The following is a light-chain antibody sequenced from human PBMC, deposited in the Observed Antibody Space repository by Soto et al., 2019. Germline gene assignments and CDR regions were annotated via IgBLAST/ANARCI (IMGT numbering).Light chain of an antibody. CDR1: QGINND. J-gene: IGKJ1*01. V-gene: IGKV1-27*01. Sequence: DIRMTQSPSSLSASVGDSVTITCRASQGINNDLAWYQQKPGKVPVLLIYSASTLKPGIPSRFSVSGTGTDFTLTISSLQPEDFATYYCQKYDSAPRTFGQGTKVDIK. CDR2: SAS. CDR3: QKYDSAPRT.